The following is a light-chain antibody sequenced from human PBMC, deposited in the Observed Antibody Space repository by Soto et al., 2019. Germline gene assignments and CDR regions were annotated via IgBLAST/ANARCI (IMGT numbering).Light chain of an antibody. V-gene: IGKV3-20*01. Sequence: EIVLTQSPGTLSLSPGEIATLSCKASESIYINSFAWYYQKPGQPPRLLIYGASTRATGIPDRFSGSGSGTDFVLSIDRLEVAASGIYYCQQYGASPFTFCPGTRLDI. CDR2: GAS. J-gene: IGKJ3*01. CDR3: QQYGASPFT. CDR1: ESIYINS.